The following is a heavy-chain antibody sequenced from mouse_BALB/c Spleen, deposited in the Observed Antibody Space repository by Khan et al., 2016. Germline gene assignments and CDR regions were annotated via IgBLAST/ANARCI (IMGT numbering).Heavy chain of an antibody. Sequence: EVQLQESGPGLVKPSQSLSLTCTVTGYSITSDYAWNWIRQFPGNKLEWMGYIRYSGSTTYNPSLKSRISINRDTSKNQFFLQLYSVTTEDTATYYCTRSPTATRYFDVWGAGTTFTVSS. V-gene: IGHV3-2*02. CDR1: GYSITSDYA. CDR2: IRYSGST. CDR3: TRSPTATRYFDV. J-gene: IGHJ1*01. D-gene: IGHD1-2*01.